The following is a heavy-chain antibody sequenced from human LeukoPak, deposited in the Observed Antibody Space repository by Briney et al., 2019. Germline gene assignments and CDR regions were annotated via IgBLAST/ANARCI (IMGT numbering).Heavy chain of an antibody. CDR2: ISSSSSYI. J-gene: IGHJ4*02. Sequence: GGSLRLSCAASGFTFSSYSMKWVRQAPGKGLEWVSSISSSSSYIYYADSVKGRFTISRDNAKNSLYLQMNSLRAEGTAVYYCARAAAGNFDYWGQGTLVTVSS. V-gene: IGHV3-21*01. CDR1: GFTFSSYS. D-gene: IGHD6-13*01. CDR3: ARAAAGNFDY.